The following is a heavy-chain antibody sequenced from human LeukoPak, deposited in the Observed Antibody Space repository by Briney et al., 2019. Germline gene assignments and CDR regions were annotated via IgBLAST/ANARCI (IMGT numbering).Heavy chain of an antibody. V-gene: IGHV3-9*01. CDR1: GFTFDDYA. CDR2: ISWNSGSK. Sequence: TGGSLRLSCAGSGFTFDDYAMHWVRQAPGKGLEWVSGISWNSGSKGYADSVKGRFTISRDNAKNSLYLQMNSLRAEDTALYYCAKDIEDVPAACFDYWGQGTLVTVSS. CDR3: AKDIEDVPAACFDY. D-gene: IGHD2-2*01. J-gene: IGHJ4*02.